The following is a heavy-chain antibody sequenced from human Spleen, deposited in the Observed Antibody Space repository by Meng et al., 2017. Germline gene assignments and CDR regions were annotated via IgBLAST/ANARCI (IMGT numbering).Heavy chain of an antibody. CDR1: GGIFSNYV. J-gene: IGHJ6*02. Sequence: SVKVSCKALGGIFSNYVIGWVRQAPGQGLEWMGGINAVFGTTNYAQKFQDRVTITSDESTSTVYMELTRLTSEDTAVYYCARDPNSSSWSSNYYYYGMDVWGQGTTVTVSS. CDR3: ARDPNSSSWSSNYYYYGMDV. CDR2: INAVFGTT. V-gene: IGHV1-69*13. D-gene: IGHD6-13*01.